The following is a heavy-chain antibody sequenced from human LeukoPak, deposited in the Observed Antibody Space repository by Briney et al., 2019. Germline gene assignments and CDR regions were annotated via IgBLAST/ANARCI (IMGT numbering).Heavy chain of an antibody. J-gene: IGHJ6*03. CDR1: GFTFSSYW. D-gene: IGHD6-13*01. CDR2: IKQDGSGK. CDR3: AREGVGSIAAAGTWYYYYYMDV. V-gene: IGHV3-7*01. Sequence: GGSLRLSCAASGFTFSSYWMSWVRQAPGKGLEWVANIKQDGSGKYYVDSVKGRFTISRDNAKNSLYLQMNSLRAEDTAVYYCAREGVGSIAAAGTWYYYYYMDVWGKGTTVTVSS.